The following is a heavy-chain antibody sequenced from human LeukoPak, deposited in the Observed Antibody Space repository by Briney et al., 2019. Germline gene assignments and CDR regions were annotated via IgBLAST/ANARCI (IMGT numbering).Heavy chain of an antibody. V-gene: IGHV3-30*04. D-gene: IGHD5-18*01. J-gene: IGHJ3*02. CDR1: GFTFSTYA. CDR2: ISYDGSSK. Sequence: GGSLRLSCAASGFTFSTYAMHWVRQAPGKGLEWVAVISYDGSSKYYADSVKGRFTISRDNSKNTLYLQMNSLRAEDTAVYYRARARSSYGYGDAFDIWGQGTMVTVSS. CDR3: ARARSSYGYGDAFDI.